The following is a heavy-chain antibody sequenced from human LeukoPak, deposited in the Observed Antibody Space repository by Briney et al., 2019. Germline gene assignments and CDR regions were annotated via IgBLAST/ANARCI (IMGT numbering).Heavy chain of an antibody. V-gene: IGHV3-30*02. J-gene: IGHJ4*02. Sequence: PWGSLTHTCAASGFTFSSYGMHWVRQAPGKGLEWVAFIRYDGSNKYYADSVKGRFTISRDNSKSTLYLQMNSLRAEDTAVYYCAKSPDDYGDLYFDYWGQGSLVTVSS. D-gene: IGHD4-17*01. CDR1: GFTFSSYG. CDR3: AKSPDDYGDLYFDY. CDR2: IRYDGSNK.